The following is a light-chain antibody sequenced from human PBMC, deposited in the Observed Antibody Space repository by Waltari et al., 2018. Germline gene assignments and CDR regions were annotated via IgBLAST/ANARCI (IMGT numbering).Light chain of an antibody. CDR3: QSSDSIETWV. Sequence: SYELTQPPSVSVSPGQTARITCSGDAMPKQYAHWYQQKPGQAPVLIIYKDNEGPSGIPERFSGSTSGTTVTLTISGVQAEDEADYYCQSSDSIETWVFGGGTKLTVL. V-gene: IGLV3-25*03. J-gene: IGLJ3*02. CDR1: AMPKQY. CDR2: KDN.